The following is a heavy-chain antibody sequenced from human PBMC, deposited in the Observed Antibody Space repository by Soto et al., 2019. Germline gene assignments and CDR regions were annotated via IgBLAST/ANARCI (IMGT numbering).Heavy chain of an antibody. CDR2: ISAYNGNT. V-gene: IGHV1-18*01. D-gene: IGHD2-8*01. Sequence: ASVKVACKASGYTFTSYGISWVRQAPGQGLEWMGWISAYNGNTNYAQKLQGRVTMTTDTSTSTAYMELRSLRSDDTAVYYCARAEDGCTNSDYSGIYVCAQRTTVTIS. CDR3: ARAEDGCTNSDYSGIYV. J-gene: IGHJ6*02. CDR1: GYTFTSYG.